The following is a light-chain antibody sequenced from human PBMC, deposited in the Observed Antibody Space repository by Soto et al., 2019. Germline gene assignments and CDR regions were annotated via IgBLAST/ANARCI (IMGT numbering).Light chain of an antibody. CDR1: QGISNY. CDR3: QKYNSAPWT. CDR2: AAS. J-gene: IGKJ1*01. V-gene: IGKV1-27*01. Sequence: DIQMTQAPSTLSASVGDRVTITCRASQGISNYLAWYQQKPGKVPKLLIYAASTLQSGVQSRFSGSGSGTDFTLTISSLQPEDVATYYCQKYNSAPWTFGQGTTGDIK.